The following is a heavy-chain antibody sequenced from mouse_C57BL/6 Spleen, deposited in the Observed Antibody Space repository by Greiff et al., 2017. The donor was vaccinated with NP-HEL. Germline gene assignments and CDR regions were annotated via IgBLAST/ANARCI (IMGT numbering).Heavy chain of an antibody. CDR1: GYTFTSYW. CDR3: ARRGGGYYYFDY. V-gene: IGHV1-69*01. CDR2: IDPSDSYT. J-gene: IGHJ2*01. Sequence: QVQLQQPGAELVMPGASVKLSCKASGYTFTSYWMHWVKQRPGQGLEWIGEIDPSDSYTNYNQKFKGKSTLTVDKSSSTAYMQLSSLTSEDSAVYYCARRGGGYYYFDYWGQGTTLTVSS. D-gene: IGHD2-3*01.